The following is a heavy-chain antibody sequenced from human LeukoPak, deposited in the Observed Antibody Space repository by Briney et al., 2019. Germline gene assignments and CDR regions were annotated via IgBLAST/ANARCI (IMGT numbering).Heavy chain of an antibody. CDR3: AREGYLLDP. J-gene: IGHJ5*02. D-gene: IGHD6-13*01. V-gene: IGHV1-69*13. CDR1: GYTFTGYY. Sequence: GASVKVSCKASGYTFTGYYMHWVRQAPGQGLEWMGGIIPIFGTANYAQKFQGRVTITADESTSTAYMELSSLRSEDTAVYYCAREGYLLDPWGQGTLVTVSS. CDR2: IIPIFGTA.